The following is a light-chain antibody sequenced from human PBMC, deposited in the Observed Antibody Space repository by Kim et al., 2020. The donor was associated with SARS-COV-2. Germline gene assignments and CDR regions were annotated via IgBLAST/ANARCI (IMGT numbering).Light chain of an antibody. V-gene: IGLV2-14*03. Sequence: QSITISCTGTSSDVGGYNYVSWYQQHPGKAPKLLIYDVTKRASGVSYRFSGSKSGNTASLIISGLQAEDEADYYCNSFLTSSTTYVFGPGTKVSVL. CDR3: NSFLTSSTTYV. J-gene: IGLJ1*01. CDR1: SSDVGGYNY. CDR2: DVT.